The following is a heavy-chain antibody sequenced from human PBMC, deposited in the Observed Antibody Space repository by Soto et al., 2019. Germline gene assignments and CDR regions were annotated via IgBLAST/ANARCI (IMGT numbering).Heavy chain of an antibody. V-gene: IGHV4-4*02. CDR1: GGSISSNNW. D-gene: IGHD2-2*01. J-gene: IGHJ3*02. CDR2: IYHSGST. Sequence: SETLSLTCAVSGGSISSNNWWNWVRQSPGKGLEWIGEIYHSGSTNYNPSLKSRVTISVDNSRNQFFLKLSSVTAADTAVYYCARVLQYCSSNSCYFDTWGQGTMVTVS. CDR3: ARVLQYCSSNSCYFDT.